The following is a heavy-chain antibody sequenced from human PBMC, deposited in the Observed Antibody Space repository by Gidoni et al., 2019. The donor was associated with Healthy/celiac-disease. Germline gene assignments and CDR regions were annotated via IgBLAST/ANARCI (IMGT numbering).Heavy chain of an antibody. CDR3: ARGGVGATRGGYYFDY. CDR1: GGTFSSYA. CDR2: IIPILGIA. J-gene: IGHJ4*02. Sequence: QVQLVQSGAEVKKPGSSVKVSCKASGGTFSSYAISWVRQAPGQGLEWMGRIIPILGIANYAQKFQGRVTITADKSTSTAYMELSSLRSEDTAVYYCARGGVGATRGGYYFDYWGQGTLVTVSS. V-gene: IGHV1-69*04. D-gene: IGHD1-26*01.